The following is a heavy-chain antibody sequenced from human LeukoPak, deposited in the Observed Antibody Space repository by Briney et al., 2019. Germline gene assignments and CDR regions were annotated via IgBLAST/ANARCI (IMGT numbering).Heavy chain of an antibody. V-gene: IGHV1-8*01. CDR2: MNLNSGNT. CDR1: GYTFTSYD. J-gene: IGHJ4*02. Sequence: ASVKVSCKASGYTFTSYDINWVRQATGQGLEWMGWMNLNSGNTGYAQKFQGRVTMTRNTSISTAYMELSSLRSVDTAVYYCARGRWVTMAAYYFDYWGQGTLVTASS. D-gene: IGHD3-10*01. CDR3: ARGRWVTMAAYYFDY.